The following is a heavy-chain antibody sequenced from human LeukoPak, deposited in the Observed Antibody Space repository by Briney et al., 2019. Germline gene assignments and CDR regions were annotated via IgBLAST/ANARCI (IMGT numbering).Heavy chain of an antibody. D-gene: IGHD6-19*01. J-gene: IGHJ4*02. CDR3: ARDSPYSSGWYGRLDY. CDR2: IDGTSTNI. CDR1: GFTFSDYR. V-gene: IGHV3-21*04. Sequence: PGGSLRLSCAASGFTFSDYRMNWVRQAPGKGLEWVSSIDGTSTNIYYADSVKGRFTISRDNSKNTLYLQMNSLRAEDTAVYYCARDSPYSSGWYGRLDYWGQGTLVTVSS.